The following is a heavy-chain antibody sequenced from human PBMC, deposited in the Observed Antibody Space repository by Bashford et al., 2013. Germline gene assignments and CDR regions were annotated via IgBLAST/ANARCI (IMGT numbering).Heavy chain of an antibody. CDR2: MNPDSGNT. V-gene: IGHV1-8*01. CDR3: ARGHGGNPRLDY. D-gene: IGHD4-23*01. Sequence: ASVKVSCKNSGDTITSYNINWVRQAAGQGPEWMGWMNPDSGNTGYAQKFQGRVTMTGDTSISTVYMELSSLTSEDTAMYYCARGHGGNPRLDYWGQGTLVTVSS. J-gene: IGHJ4*02. CDR1: GDTITSYN.